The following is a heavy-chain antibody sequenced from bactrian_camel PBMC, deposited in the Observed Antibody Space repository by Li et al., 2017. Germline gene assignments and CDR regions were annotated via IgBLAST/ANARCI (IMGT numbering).Heavy chain of an antibody. D-gene: IGHD1*01. J-gene: IGHJ4*01. V-gene: IGHV3S53*01. CDR1: GSTVKNLC. Sequence: VQLVESGGDSVQAGGSLRLSCKWSGSTVKNLCMGWFRRPPGKVREGVATIDWNGSVDYADYVKGRFTISADNAKNTMYLQMNSLKTEDTARYFCKWTGRAWPCVNDHIYGQGTQVTVS. CDR2: IDWNGSV.